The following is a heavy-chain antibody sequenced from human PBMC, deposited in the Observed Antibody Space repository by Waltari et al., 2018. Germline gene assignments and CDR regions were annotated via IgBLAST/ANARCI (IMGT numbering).Heavy chain of an antibody. V-gene: IGHV3-11*06. CDR2: ISGSGGST. D-gene: IGHD1-1*01. CDR1: GFTFSNYY. CDR3: TKDPRRVDY. J-gene: IGHJ4*02. Sequence: QVQLVESGGGLVEPGGSLRLSWAAPGFTFSNYYMSWVRQSPGKGLELISYISGSGGSTNYADSVKGRFTISRDNAKNSLYLQMNSLRVEDTAVYYCTKDPRRVDYWGQGTQVTVSS.